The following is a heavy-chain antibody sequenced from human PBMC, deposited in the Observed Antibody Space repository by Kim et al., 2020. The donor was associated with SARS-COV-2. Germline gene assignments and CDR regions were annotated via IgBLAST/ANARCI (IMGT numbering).Heavy chain of an antibody. CDR2: GSN. V-gene: IGHV4-59*01. CDR3: AREDEGMDV. Sequence: GSNNDHPSLKSRVTISVDTSKNQFSLKLSSVTAADTAVYYCAREDEGMDVWGQGTTVTVSS. J-gene: IGHJ6*02.